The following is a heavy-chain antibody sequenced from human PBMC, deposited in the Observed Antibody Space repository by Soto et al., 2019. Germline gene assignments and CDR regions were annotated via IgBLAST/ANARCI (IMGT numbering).Heavy chain of an antibody. Sequence: ASVKVSCKVSGYTLTELSMHWVRQAPGEGLEWMGGFDPEDGETIYAQKFQGRVTMTEDTPTDTAYMELSSLRSEDTAVYYCATDQVYYYGSGSYYRAGGYFDYWDQGTLVTVSS. CDR1: GYTLTELS. D-gene: IGHD3-10*01. J-gene: IGHJ4*02. CDR2: FDPEDGET. V-gene: IGHV1-24*01. CDR3: ATDQVYYYGSGSYYRAGGYFDY.